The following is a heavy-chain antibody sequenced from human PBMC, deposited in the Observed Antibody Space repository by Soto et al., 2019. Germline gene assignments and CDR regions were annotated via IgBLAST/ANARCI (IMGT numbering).Heavy chain of an antibody. CDR1: GFTFSSYA. Sequence: SGGSRRLSCAASGFTFSSYAMSWVRQAPGKGLEWVSAISGSGGSTYYADSVKGRFTISRDNSKNTLYLQMNSLRAEDTAVYYCSKDWVGASVFHLKYWGHGTLVSVS. CDR2: ISGSGGST. CDR3: SKDWVGASVFHLKY. V-gene: IGHV3-23*01. D-gene: IGHD1-26*01. J-gene: IGHJ4*01.